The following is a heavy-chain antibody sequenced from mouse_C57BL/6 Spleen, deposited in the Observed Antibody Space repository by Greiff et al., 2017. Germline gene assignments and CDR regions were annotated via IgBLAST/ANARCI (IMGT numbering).Heavy chain of an antibody. CDR2: IWSGGST. CDR1: GFSLTSYG. D-gene: IGHD2-1*01. J-gene: IGHJ2*01. V-gene: IGHV2-2*01. Sequence: VMLVESGPGLVQPSQSLSITCTVSGFSLTSYGVHWVRQSPGKGLEWLGVIWSGGSTDYNAAFISRLSISKDNSKSQVFIKMNSLEAVDTAIYYGARTRSTMCFDYWGQGTTLTVSS. CDR3: ARTRSTMCFDY.